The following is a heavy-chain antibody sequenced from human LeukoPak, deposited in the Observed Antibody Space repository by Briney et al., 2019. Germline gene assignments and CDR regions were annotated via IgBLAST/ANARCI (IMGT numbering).Heavy chain of an antibody. CDR2: ISRSGSST. V-gene: IGHV3-23*01. CDR1: GFTFSTYA. D-gene: IGHD4-17*01. CDR3: ARMIRDYGDSNWFDP. J-gene: IGHJ5*02. Sequence: PGGSLRLSCAASGFTFSTYAMTWVRQAPGKGLECVSVISRSGSSTHYADSVKGRFTFSRDNSKNTLYLQMNSLRAEDTAIYYCARMIRDYGDSNWFDPWGQGTLVTVSS.